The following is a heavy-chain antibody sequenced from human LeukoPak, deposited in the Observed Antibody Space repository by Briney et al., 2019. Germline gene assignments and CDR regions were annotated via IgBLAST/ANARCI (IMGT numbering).Heavy chain of an antibody. CDR2: IYYSGST. CDR1: GGSFSGYY. CDR3: AREGYGDYVDY. V-gene: IGHV4-59*01. D-gene: IGHD4-17*01. J-gene: IGHJ4*02. Sequence: SETLSLICAVYGGSFSGYYWSWIRQHPGKGLEWIGYIYYSGSTNYNPSLKSRVTISVDTSKNQFSLKLSSVTAADTAVYYCAREGYGDYVDYWGQGTLVTVSS.